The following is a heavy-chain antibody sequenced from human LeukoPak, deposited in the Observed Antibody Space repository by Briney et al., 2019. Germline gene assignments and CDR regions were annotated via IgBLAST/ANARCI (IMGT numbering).Heavy chain of an antibody. CDR1: GGSFSGYY. CDR2: INHSGST. CDR3: ARRISGSYHFDS. Sequence: PSETLSLTCAVYGGSFSGYYWSWIRQPPGKGLEWIGEINHSGSTYYNPSLKSRVTISVDTSKNQFSLKLSSVTAADTAVYYCARRISGSYHFDSWGQGTLVAVSS. V-gene: IGHV4-34*01. D-gene: IGHD1-26*01. J-gene: IGHJ4*02.